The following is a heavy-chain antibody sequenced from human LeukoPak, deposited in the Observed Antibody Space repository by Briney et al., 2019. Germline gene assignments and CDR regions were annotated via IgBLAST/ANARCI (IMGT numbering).Heavy chain of an antibody. Sequence: ASVKVSCKASGGTFGSYAISWVRQAPGQGLEWMGGIIPIFGTANYAQKFQGRVTITADESTSTAYMELSSLRSEDTAVYYCARGVIPYSSFDYWGQGTLVTVSS. CDR3: ARGVIPYSSFDY. D-gene: IGHD6-13*01. J-gene: IGHJ4*02. V-gene: IGHV1-69*13. CDR2: IIPIFGTA. CDR1: GGTFGSYA.